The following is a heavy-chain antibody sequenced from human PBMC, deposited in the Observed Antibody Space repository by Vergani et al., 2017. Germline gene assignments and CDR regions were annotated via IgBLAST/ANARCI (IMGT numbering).Heavy chain of an antibody. CDR1: GFTFDDYA. CDR2: ISWNSGNI. CDR3: AKDFTAWAAGGSPFDI. V-gene: IGHV3-9*01. J-gene: IGHJ3*02. D-gene: IGHD6-25*01. Sequence: EVQLVESGGGLVQPGRSLRLSCAASGFTFDDYAMHWVRQAPGKGLERVSGISWNSGNIGYADSVKGRFTISRDNAKNSLYLQMTSLRAEDTALYYCAKDFTAWAAGGSPFDIWGQGTMVTVSS.